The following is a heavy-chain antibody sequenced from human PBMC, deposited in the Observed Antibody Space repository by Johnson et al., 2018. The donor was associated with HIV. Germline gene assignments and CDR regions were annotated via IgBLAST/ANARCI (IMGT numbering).Heavy chain of an antibody. J-gene: IGHJ3*02. CDR2: IKQDGSET. Sequence: EMQLVESGGGLVQPGGSLRLSCAASGFTFSNYWMSWVRQAPGKGLEWVANIKQDGSETYYVDSVKGRFTISRDNSKNTLYLQMNSLRAEDTAVYYCARLIVGAPGAFDIWGQGTMVTVSS. V-gene: IGHV3-7*05. CDR1: GFTFSNYW. D-gene: IGHD1-26*01. CDR3: ARLIVGAPGAFDI.